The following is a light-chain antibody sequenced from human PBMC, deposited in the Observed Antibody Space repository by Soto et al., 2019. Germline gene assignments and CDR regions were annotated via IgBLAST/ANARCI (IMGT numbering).Light chain of an antibody. CDR1: RSDIGTYAF. J-gene: IGLJ1*01. CDR3: SSYTSSSTGV. CDR2: EVN. V-gene: IGLV2-14*01. Sequence: QSALTQPASVSGSPGQSITISCTGTRSDIGTYAFVSWYQQHPGKAPKLMIYEVNNRPSGVSNRFSGSKSGNTASLTISGLQTEDEADYYCSSYTSSSTGVFGTGTKLTVL.